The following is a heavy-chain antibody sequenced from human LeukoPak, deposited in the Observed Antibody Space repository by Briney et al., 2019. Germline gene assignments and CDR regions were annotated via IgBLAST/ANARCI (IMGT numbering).Heavy chain of an antibody. CDR1: GFTFSDYY. Sequence: PGGSLRLSCAASGFTFSDYYMSWVRQAPGKGLEWVAVIWYDASEKFYADSVKGRFAISRDNSKNTLDLQMSSLRAEDTALYYCARLRGNIAFDIWGQGTMVTVSS. J-gene: IGHJ3*02. CDR3: ARLRGNIAFDI. V-gene: IGHV3-33*08. CDR2: IWYDASEK.